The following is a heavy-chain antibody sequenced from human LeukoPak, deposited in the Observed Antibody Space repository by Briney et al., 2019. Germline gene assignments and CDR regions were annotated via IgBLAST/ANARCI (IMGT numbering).Heavy chain of an antibody. Sequence: PSETPSLTCAVYGGSFSGYYWSWIRQPPGKGLEWIGEINHSGSTNYNPSLKSRVTISVDTSKNQFSLKLSSVTAADTAVYYCARGRGDYIWGSYRYYVSYYFDYWGQGTLVTVSS. J-gene: IGHJ4*02. CDR3: ARGRGDYIWGSYRYYVSYYFDY. D-gene: IGHD3-16*02. CDR2: INHSGST. V-gene: IGHV4-34*01. CDR1: GGSFSGYY.